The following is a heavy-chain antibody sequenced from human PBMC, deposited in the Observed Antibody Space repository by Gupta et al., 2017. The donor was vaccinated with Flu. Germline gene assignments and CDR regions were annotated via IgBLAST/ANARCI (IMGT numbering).Heavy chain of an antibody. V-gene: IGHV3-15*01. J-gene: IGHJ5*02. CDR2: IKRSMHGETA. CDR1: GHSLTRAW. Sequence: EAQVVESGGGWVRSGGYVRLYSEDCGHSLTRAWMSWVSHTAGKGLGWVGRIKRSMHGETADYAAPVNGKFTSSRDDSKDTLYLQMNSLKTEDTAVYYCTTELIFGIVVHNWLDPWGQVTLVNVSS. D-gene: IGHD3-3*01. CDR3: TTELIFGIVVHNWLDP.